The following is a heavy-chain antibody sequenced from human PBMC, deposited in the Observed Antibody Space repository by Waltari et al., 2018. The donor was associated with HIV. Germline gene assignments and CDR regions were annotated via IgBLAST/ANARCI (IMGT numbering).Heavy chain of an antibody. Sequence: EVQLVESGGGLVQPGRSLRLSCAASGFTFDDYAMHWVRQAPGKGLEWVSGISWNSATIGYADSVKDRFTISRDNAENSLYLQMNSLKPEDTALYYCATLTGDRSYWGQGTLVTVSS. J-gene: IGHJ4*02. CDR1: GFTFDDYA. CDR2: ISWNSATI. V-gene: IGHV3-9*01. CDR3: ATLTGDRSY. D-gene: IGHD7-27*01.